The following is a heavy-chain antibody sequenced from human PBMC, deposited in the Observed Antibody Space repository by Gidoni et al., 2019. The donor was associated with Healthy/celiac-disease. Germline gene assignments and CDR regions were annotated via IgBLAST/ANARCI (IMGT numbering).Heavy chain of an antibody. CDR1: GYSFTSYW. CDR2: IYTGYSDT. J-gene: IGHJ3*02. Sequence: EVQLVQSGAEGKKPGESLKSSCKGYGYSFTSYWIGWVRKMPGKGLEWMGIIYTGYSDTRYSPSFQGQVTISADKSISTAYLQWSSLKASDTAMYYCARSRPVAGTVYAFDIWGQGTMVTVSS. V-gene: IGHV5-51*01. D-gene: IGHD6-19*01. CDR3: ARSRPVAGTVYAFDI.